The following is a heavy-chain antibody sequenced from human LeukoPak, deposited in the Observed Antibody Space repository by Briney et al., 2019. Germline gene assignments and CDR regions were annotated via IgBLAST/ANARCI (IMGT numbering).Heavy chain of an antibody. CDR2: IYHSGST. CDR3: ASGFASIAARPDLD. CDR1: GGSISSGGYY. Sequence: SQTLSLTCTVSGGSISSGGYYWSWIRQPPGKGLEWIGYIYHSGSTYYNPSLKSRVTISVDRSKNQFSLKLSSVTAADTAVYYCASGFASIAARPDLDWGQGTLVTVSS. J-gene: IGHJ4*02. V-gene: IGHV4-30-2*01. D-gene: IGHD6-6*01.